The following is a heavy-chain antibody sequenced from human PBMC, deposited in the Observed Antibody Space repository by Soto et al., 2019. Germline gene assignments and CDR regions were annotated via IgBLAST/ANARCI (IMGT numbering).Heavy chain of an antibody. V-gene: IGHV4-30-2*01. D-gene: IGHD3-22*01. CDR1: GGSISSGGYS. CDR2: IYHSGST. CDR3: ARNLRGYYPYMPWFDP. Sequence: SETLSLTCAVSGGSISSGGYSWSWIRQPPGKGLEWIGYIYHSGSTYYNPSLKSRVTISVDRSKNQFSLKLSSVTAADTAVYYCARNLRGYYPYMPWFDPWGQGTLVTVSS. J-gene: IGHJ5*02.